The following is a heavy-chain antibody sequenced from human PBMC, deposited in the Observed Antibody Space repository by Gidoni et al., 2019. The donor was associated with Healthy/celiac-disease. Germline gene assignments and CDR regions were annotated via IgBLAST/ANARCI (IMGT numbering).Heavy chain of an antibody. CDR3: ARHHYYDSSGYPFDY. CDR2: IYYSGST. Sequence: QLQLQESGPGLVKPSETLSLTCPVSGGSISSSSYYWGWIRQPPGKGLEWIGSIYYSGSTYYNPSLKSRVTISVDTSKNQFSRKLSSVTAADTAVYYCARHHYYDSSGYPFDYWGQGTLVTVSS. CDR1: GGSISSSSYY. J-gene: IGHJ4*02. V-gene: IGHV4-39*01. D-gene: IGHD3-22*01.